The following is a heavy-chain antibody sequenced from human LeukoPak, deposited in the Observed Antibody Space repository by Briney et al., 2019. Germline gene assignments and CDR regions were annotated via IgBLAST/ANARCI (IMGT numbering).Heavy chain of an antibody. V-gene: IGHV5-51*01. Sequence: GESLKISCKGSGYSFTSYWIGWVRQMPGKGLEWMVIIYPGDSDTRYSPSFQGQVTISADKSISTAYLQWSSLKASDTAMYYCARLGLQQLEPPYFDYWGQGTLVTVSS. D-gene: IGHD6-13*01. CDR3: ARLGLQQLEPPYFDY. CDR2: IYPGDSDT. J-gene: IGHJ4*02. CDR1: GYSFTSYW.